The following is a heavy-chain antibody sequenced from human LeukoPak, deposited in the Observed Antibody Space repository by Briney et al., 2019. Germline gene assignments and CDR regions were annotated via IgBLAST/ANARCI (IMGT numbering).Heavy chain of an antibody. CDR3: ANLHGDYRDY. Sequence: GGSLRLSCAASGFTFGDYAMHWVRQAPGKGLEWVSGISWNSGNIGYADPVKGRFTISRDNAKNSLYLQMNSPRAEDTALYYCANLHGDYRDYWGQGTLVTVSS. D-gene: IGHD4-17*01. CDR1: GFTFGDYA. CDR2: ISWNSGNI. J-gene: IGHJ4*02. V-gene: IGHV3-9*01.